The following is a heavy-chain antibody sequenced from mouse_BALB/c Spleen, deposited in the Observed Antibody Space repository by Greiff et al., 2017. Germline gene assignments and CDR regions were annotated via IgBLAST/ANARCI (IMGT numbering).Heavy chain of an antibody. CDR2: IDPANGNT. D-gene: IGHD2-1*01. V-gene: IGHV14-3*02. CDR3: APFLYYGNSWFAY. CDR1: GFNIKDTY. J-gene: IGHJ3*01. Sequence: EVKLMESGAELVKPGASVKLSCTASGFNIKDTYMHWVKQRPEQGLEWIGRIDPANGNTKYDPKFQGKATITADTSSNTAYLQLSSLTSGDTAVYYCAPFLYYGNSWFAYWGQGTLVTVSA.